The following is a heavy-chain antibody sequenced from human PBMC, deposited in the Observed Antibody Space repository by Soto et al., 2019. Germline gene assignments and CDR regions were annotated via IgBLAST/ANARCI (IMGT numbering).Heavy chain of an antibody. CDR2: ISAYNGNT. CDR3: ARDLRMVRGVIIGAGLDP. CDR1: GYTFTSYG. Sequence: ASVKVSCKASGYTFTSYGISWVRQAPGQGLEWMGWISAYNGNTNYAQKLQGRVTMTTDTSTTTAHMELRSLRSDDAAVSYCARDLRMVRGVIIGAGLDPWGQGTRVTV. J-gene: IGHJ5*02. V-gene: IGHV1-18*01. D-gene: IGHD3-10*01.